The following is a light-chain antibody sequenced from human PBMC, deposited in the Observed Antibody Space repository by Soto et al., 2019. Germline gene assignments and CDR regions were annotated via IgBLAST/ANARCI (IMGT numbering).Light chain of an antibody. CDR2: GAS. V-gene: IGKV3-15*01. CDR1: QTVSSS. Sequence: EIVMTQSPATLSVSPGERATLSCRTSQTVSSSLAWYQQKPGQAPRLLIYGASTRATGFPARFSGSGSGTEFTLTISSLQSEDFAVYYCQQYNNWPFTFAPGTKVDIK. J-gene: IGKJ3*01. CDR3: QQYNNWPFT.